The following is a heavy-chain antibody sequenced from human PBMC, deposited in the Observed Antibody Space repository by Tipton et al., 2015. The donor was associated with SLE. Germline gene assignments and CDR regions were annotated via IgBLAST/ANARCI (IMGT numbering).Heavy chain of an antibody. Sequence: TLSLTCTVSGGSISSHYWSWIRQPPGKGLEWIGRIYTSGSTNYNPSLKSRVTISVDTSKNQFSLKLSSVTAADTAVYYCARQGVHYDSSGHYYYYYMDVWGKGTTVTVSS. V-gene: IGHV4-59*08. CDR2: IYTSGST. CDR1: GGSISSHY. J-gene: IGHJ6*03. CDR3: ARQGVHYDSSGHYYYYYMDV. D-gene: IGHD3-22*01.